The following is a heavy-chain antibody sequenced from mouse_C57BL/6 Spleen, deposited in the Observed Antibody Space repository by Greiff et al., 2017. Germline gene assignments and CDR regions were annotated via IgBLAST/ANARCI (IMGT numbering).Heavy chain of an antibody. CDR2: ISGGGGNT. V-gene: IGHV5-9*01. Sequence: EVQVVESGGGLVKPGGSLKLSCAASGFTFSSYTMSWVRQTPEKRLEWVATISGGGGNTYYPDSVKGRFTISRDNAKNTLYLQMSSLRSEDTALYYCARQDYYGSSYGFAYWGQGTLVTVSA. J-gene: IGHJ3*01. CDR1: GFTFSSYT. CDR3: ARQDYYGSSYGFAY. D-gene: IGHD1-1*01.